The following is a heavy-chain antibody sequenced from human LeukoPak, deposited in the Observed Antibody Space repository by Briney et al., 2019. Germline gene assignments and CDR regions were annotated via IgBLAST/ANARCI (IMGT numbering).Heavy chain of an antibody. CDR2: INHSGST. D-gene: IGHD4-23*01. J-gene: IGHJ5*02. CDR3: ARYYGGNLNWFDP. Sequence: SETLSLTCAVYGGSFSGYYWSWIRQPPGKGLEWIGEINHSGSTNYHPSLKSRVTISVDTSKNQFSLKLSSVTAADTAVYYCARYYGGNLNWFDPWGQGTLVTVSS. CDR1: GGSFSGYY. V-gene: IGHV4-34*01.